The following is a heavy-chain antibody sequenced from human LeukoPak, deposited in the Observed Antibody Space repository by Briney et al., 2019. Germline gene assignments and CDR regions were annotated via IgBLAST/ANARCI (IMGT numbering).Heavy chain of an antibody. CDR3: VRGHRDNWHLDFAH. CDR2: IHTSGST. CDR1: GGSISSCY. Sequence: PSETLSLTCTVSGGSISSCYWSWIRRPAGKGLEWIGRIHTSGSTNYNPSLKSRVTTSVDTSKNQLFLRLTSVTAADTAMYYCVRGHRDNWHLDFAHWGQGTLVTVSS. J-gene: IGHJ4*02. D-gene: IGHD1-20*01. V-gene: IGHV4-4*07.